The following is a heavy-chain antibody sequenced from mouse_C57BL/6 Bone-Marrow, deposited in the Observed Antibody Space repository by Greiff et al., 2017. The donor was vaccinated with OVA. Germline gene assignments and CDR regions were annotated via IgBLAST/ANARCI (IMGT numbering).Heavy chain of an antibody. Sequence: LVEPGASVKMSCKASGYTFTDYYMNWVKQSHGKSLEWIGVINPYNGGTSYNQKFKGKATLTVDKSSSTAYMELNSLTSEDSAVYYCARYPYYGNANYWGQGTSVTVSS. CDR3: ARYPYYGNANY. CDR1: GYTFTDYY. CDR2: INPYNGGT. V-gene: IGHV1-19*01. D-gene: IGHD2-10*01. J-gene: IGHJ4*01.